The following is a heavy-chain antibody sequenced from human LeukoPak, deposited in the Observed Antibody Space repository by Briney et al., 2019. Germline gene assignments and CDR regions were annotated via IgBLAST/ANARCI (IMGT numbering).Heavy chain of an antibody. CDR3: AKVPVYASRGHFDY. D-gene: IGHD2-8*01. CDR2: ISYDGSNK. CDR1: GFTFSSYA. Sequence: PGGSLRLSCAASGFTFSSYAMHWVRQAPGKGLEWVAVISYDGSNKYYADSVKGRFTISRDNSKNTLYLQMNSLRAEGTAVYWCAKVPVYASRGHFDYWGQGTLVTVSS. J-gene: IGHJ4*02. V-gene: IGHV3-30-3*01.